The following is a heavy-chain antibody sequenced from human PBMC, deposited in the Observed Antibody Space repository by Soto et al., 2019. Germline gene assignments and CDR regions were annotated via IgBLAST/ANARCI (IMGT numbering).Heavy chain of an antibody. D-gene: IGHD3-10*01. CDR2: IIPIFGTA. CDR3: ARDPRYYYGSGSPPPYYYGMGV. CDR1: GGTFSSYA. Sequence: VASVKVSCKASGGTFSSYAISWVRQAPGQGLEWMGGIIPIFGTANYAQKFQGRVTITADESTSTAYMELSSLRSEDTAVYYCARDPRYYYGSGSPPPYYYGMGVWGQGTTVTVSS. J-gene: IGHJ6*02. V-gene: IGHV1-69*13.